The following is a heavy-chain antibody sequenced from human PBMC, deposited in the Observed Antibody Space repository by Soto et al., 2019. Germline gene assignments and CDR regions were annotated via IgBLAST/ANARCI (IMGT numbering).Heavy chain of an antibody. CDR2: ISSSSDTI. Sequence: EVQLVESGGGLVQPGGSLRLACAVSGFTFSHYNMNWVRQAPGKGLEWGSYISSSSDTIYYADSVKGRFTIYRDIAKNSLYLQMNSIRDACTTVYDCARGAVYCSGGSCDSRGPYYLASWGQGTLVTVSS. D-gene: IGHD2-15*01. CDR3: ARGAVYCSGGSCDSRGPYYLAS. J-gene: IGHJ4*02. V-gene: IGHV3-48*02. CDR1: GFTFSHYN.